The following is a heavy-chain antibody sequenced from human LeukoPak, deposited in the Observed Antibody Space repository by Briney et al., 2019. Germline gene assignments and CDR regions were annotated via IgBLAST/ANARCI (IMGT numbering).Heavy chain of an antibody. CDR3: ANFERTVAGPYNWFDP. D-gene: IGHD6-19*01. CDR1: GFTFSSYW. Sequence: GGSLRLSCAASGFTFSSYWMTWVRQGPGKGLEWVANIKPDGSLIYYVDSVKGRFTISRDNAKNSLYLQMNSLRAEDTAVYYCANFERTVAGPYNWFDPWGQGTLVTVST. V-gene: IGHV3-7*01. J-gene: IGHJ5*02. CDR2: IKPDGSLI.